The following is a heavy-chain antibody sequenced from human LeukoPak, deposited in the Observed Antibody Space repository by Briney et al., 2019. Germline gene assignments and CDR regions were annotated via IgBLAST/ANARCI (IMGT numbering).Heavy chain of an antibody. V-gene: IGHV4-30-4*08. Sequence: SETLSLTCTVSGGSISSGDYYWSWIRQPPGKGLEWIGHIYYSGSTYYNPSLKSRVTISVDTSKNQFSLKLSSVTAADTAVYYCARVVEVPAASPGYFQHWGQGTLVTVSS. CDR1: GGSISSGDYY. CDR2: IYYSGST. J-gene: IGHJ1*01. CDR3: ARVVEVPAASPGYFQH. D-gene: IGHD2-2*01.